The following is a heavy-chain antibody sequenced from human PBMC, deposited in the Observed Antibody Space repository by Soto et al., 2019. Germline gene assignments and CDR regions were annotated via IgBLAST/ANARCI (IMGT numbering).Heavy chain of an antibody. CDR2: INHSGST. CDR1: GGSFSGYY. CDR3: ARGYCSGGSCYSGVGFQYNLFDL. D-gene: IGHD2-15*01. V-gene: IGHV4-34*01. J-gene: IGHJ5*02. Sequence: PSETLSLTCAVYGGSFSGYYWSWIRQPPGKGLEWIGEINHSGSTNYNPSLKSRVTISVDTSKNQFSLKLSSVTAADTAVYYCARGYCSGGSCYSGVGFQYNLFDLWGQGTLVTVSS.